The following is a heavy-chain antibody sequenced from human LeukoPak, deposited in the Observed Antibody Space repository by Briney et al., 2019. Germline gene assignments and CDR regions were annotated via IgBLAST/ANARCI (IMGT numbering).Heavy chain of an antibody. V-gene: IGHV4-39*01. CDR1: GGSISSSDNY. CDR2: IYYRGST. CDR3: ARPMVRGADGMDV. Sequence: SETLSLTRTVSGGSISSSDNYWGWIRQPPGKGLEWIGSIYYRGSTYYNPSLKSRVTIFVDTSKNQFSLKLSSVTAADTAVYYCARPMVRGADGMDVWGQGTTVTVSS. D-gene: IGHD3-10*01. J-gene: IGHJ6*02.